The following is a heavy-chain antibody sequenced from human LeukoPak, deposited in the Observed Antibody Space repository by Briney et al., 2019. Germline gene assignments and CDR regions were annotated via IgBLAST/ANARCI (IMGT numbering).Heavy chain of an antibody. CDR2: INTDGTVT. CDR3: ATKQWLAPPPDS. Sequence: GGSLRLSCAASGFTFSKYWMLWVRQAPGKGLESGSRINTDGTVTTYADSVKGRFTASRDNADNTMFLQMNSVRDEDTAVYYCATKQWLAPPPDSWGQGTPVTVSS. J-gene: IGHJ4*02. V-gene: IGHV3-74*01. CDR1: GFTFSKYW. D-gene: IGHD6-19*01.